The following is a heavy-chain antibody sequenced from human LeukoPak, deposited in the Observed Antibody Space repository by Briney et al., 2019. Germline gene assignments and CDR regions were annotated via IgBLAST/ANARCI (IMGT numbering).Heavy chain of an antibody. D-gene: IGHD2-15*01. CDR1: GFTFSSYA. V-gene: IGHV3-23*01. CDR2: ISGSGGST. Sequence: GGSLRLSCAASGFTFSSYAMSWVRQAPGKGLEWDSAISGSGGSTYYADSVKGRFTISRDNSKTTPYLQMNSLSAEDTAVSYCAKVAAAFYWYFDPRGRGTLVTVSS. J-gene: IGHJ2*01. CDR3: AKVAAAFYWYFDP.